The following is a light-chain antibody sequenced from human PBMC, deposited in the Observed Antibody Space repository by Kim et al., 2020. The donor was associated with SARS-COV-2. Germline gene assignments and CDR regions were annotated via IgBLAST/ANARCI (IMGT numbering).Light chain of an antibody. Sequence: VTFLFSWNKAESRTYLEYWYQQLPGPAPNLLIYRNNQRASGVPVRFSGSQYGTSASLAISGLRSEDEADYYCEAWHDSLSGRVFGGGPTLTVL. J-gene: IGLJ3*02. V-gene: IGLV1-47*01. CDR3: EAWHDSLSGRV. CDR2: RNN. CDR1: AESRTYL.